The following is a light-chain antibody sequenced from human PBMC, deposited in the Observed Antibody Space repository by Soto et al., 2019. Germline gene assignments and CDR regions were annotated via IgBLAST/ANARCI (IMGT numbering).Light chain of an antibody. CDR2: DDN. V-gene: IGLV1-47*02. J-gene: IGLJ3*02. CDR3: AAWDVSLNVRM. Sequence: QAVLTQPPSASGTPGQRVTISCSGSSSNIGSKYVYWYQQLPGTAPKLLIYDDNQRPSGVPDRFSGSKSGTSASLAISGLRSEDEADYYCAAWDVSLNVRMFGVGTQLTVL. CDR1: SSNIGSKY.